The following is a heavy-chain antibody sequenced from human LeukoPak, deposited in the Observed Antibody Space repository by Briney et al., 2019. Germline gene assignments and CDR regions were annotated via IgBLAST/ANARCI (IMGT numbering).Heavy chain of an antibody. CDR2: IHPYNGGT. J-gene: IGHJ4*02. D-gene: IGHD6-19*01. V-gene: IGHV1-2*02. Sequence: ASSVKVSCKTSGYTFTAYYVHRVRQAPGQGLEWMGWIHPYNGGTKFAQKFQGRVNITRDTSLSTAYMELSRLTSDDTAIYYCARGASGWYFFDLWGQGTLVTVSS. CDR1: GYTFTAYY. CDR3: ARGASGWYFFDL.